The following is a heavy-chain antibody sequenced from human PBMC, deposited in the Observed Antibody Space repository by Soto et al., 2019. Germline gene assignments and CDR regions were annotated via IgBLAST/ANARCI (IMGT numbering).Heavy chain of an antibody. CDR3: ARSYDSSGYYSSKFDY. CDR2: IYYSGST. J-gene: IGHJ4*02. Sequence: PSETLSLTCTVSGGSISSGGYYWSWIRQHPGKGLEWIGYIYYSGSTYYNPSLKSRVTISVDTSKNQFSLKLSSVTAADTAVYYCARSYDSSGYYSSKFDYWGQGTLVTVSS. V-gene: IGHV4-31*03. CDR1: GGSISSGGYY. D-gene: IGHD3-22*01.